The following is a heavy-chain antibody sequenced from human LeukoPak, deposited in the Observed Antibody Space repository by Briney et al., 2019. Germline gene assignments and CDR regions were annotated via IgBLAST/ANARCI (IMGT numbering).Heavy chain of an antibody. D-gene: IGHD3-10*01. CDR2: ISRNGGST. CDR1: GFSLSSSG. J-gene: IGHJ3*02. V-gene: IGHV3-64D*06. Sequence: GGALRLSCSASGFSLSSSGMHWVPAAPEEGLECVSVISRNGGSTYYADSVKGRFTISRDNSKNALYLQMSSLRAEDTAVYYCVRRGVDSFDIWGQGTMVTVSS. CDR3: VRRGVDSFDI.